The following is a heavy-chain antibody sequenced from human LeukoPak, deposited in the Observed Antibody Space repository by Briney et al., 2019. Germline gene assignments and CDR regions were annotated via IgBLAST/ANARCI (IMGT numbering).Heavy chain of an antibody. CDR1: GFIFSNAW. V-gene: IGHV3-15*01. D-gene: IGHD6-19*01. J-gene: IGHJ4*02. CDR2: IKSKVDGGTP. Sequence: GGSLRLSCAASGFIFSNAWMTWVRQAPGKGLEWVGRIKSKVDGGTPDYAAPVKGRFTISRDDSKNTLYLQMNSLKTEDTAVYYCATNSRTTGYRSGWQVWYYFDYWGQGTLVTVSS. CDR3: ATNSRTTGYRSGWQVWYYFDY.